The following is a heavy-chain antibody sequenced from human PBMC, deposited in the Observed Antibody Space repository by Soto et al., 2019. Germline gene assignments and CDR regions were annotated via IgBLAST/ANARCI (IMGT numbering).Heavy chain of an antibody. D-gene: IGHD3-10*01. V-gene: IGHV1-69*06. J-gene: IGHJ3*02. CDR3: ARGVYGSGNYYTGPSAFYI. Sequence: QVQLEQSGAEVKKPGSSVKVSCKASGGTLSDHGVAWLRQAPGQGLEWMGGTIPVFNTAKYAQKFQGRVTVTADKFTNIAYMELSSLRSEDTAFYFCARGVYGSGNYYTGPSAFYIWGQGTMVIDSS. CDR2: TIPVFNTA. CDR1: GGTLSDHG.